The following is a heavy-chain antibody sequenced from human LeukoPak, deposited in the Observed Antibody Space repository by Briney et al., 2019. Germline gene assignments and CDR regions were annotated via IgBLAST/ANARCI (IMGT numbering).Heavy chain of an antibody. CDR2: IYYSGST. CDR1: GGSISSYY. V-gene: IGHV4-59*01. D-gene: IGHD5-18*01. CDR3: ARGGGYSYGSWVYFDY. J-gene: IGHJ4*02. Sequence: PSETLSLTCTVSGGSISSYYWSWIRQPPGKGLEWIGYIYYSGSTNYNPSLKSRVTTSVDTSKNQFSLKLSSVTAADTAVYYCARGGGYSYGSWVYFDYWGQGTLVTVSS.